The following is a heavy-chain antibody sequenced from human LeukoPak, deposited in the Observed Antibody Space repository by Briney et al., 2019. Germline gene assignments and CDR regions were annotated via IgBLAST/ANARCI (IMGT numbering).Heavy chain of an antibody. J-gene: IGHJ4*02. V-gene: IGHV4-31*03. CDR2: IYYSGST. CDR1: GGSISSGGYY. Sequence: PSETLSLTCTVSGGSISSGGYYWSWIRQHPGKGLEWIGYIYYSGSTYYNPSLKSRVTISVDTSKNQFSLKLSSVTAADTAVYYCARHRQGGWYFDYWGQGTLVTVSS. CDR3: ARHRQGGWYFDY. D-gene: IGHD6-19*01.